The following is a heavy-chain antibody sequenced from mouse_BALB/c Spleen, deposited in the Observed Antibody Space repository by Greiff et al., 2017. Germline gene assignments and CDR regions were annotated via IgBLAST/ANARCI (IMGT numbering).Heavy chain of an antibody. CDR1: GYTFTSYW. D-gene: IGHD1-1*01. J-gene: IGHJ2*01. CDR2: IYPGNSDT. Sequence: EVQLQQSGTVLARPGASVKMSCKASGYTFTSYWMHWGKQRPGQGLEWIGAIYPGNSDTSYNQKFKGKAKLTAVTSTSTAYMELSSLTNEDSAVYYCTRAVTTVVVPFDYWGQGTTLTVSS. CDR3: TRAVTTVVVPFDY. V-gene: IGHV1-5*01.